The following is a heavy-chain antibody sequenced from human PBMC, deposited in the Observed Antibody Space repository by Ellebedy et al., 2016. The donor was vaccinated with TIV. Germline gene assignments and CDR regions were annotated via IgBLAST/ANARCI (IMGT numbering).Heavy chain of an antibody. V-gene: IGHV5-10-1*01. CDR1: GYSFTSYW. Sequence: GESLKISXKGSGYSFTSYWISWVRQMPGKGLEWMGRIDPSDSYTNYSPSFQGHVTISADKSISTAYLQWSSLRAEDTAVYYCAKDPHVWAAVYYYYMDVWGKGTTVTVSS. CDR2: IDPSDSYT. D-gene: IGHD6-13*01. J-gene: IGHJ6*03. CDR3: AKDPHVWAAVYYYYMDV.